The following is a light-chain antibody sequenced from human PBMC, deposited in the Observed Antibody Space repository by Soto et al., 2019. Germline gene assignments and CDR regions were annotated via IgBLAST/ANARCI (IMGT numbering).Light chain of an antibody. CDR3: SSYTSSSTYVV. Sequence: QSALTQPASVSGSPGQSITISWTGTSSDVGGYNYVSWYQQHPGKAPKLMIYDVSNRPSGVSNRFSGSKSGNTASLTISGLQAEDEADYYCSSYTSSSTYVVFGGGTKVTVL. CDR2: DVS. J-gene: IGLJ2*01. CDR1: SSDVGGYNY. V-gene: IGLV2-14*01.